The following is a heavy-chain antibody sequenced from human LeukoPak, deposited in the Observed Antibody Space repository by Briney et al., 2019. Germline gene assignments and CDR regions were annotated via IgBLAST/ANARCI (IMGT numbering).Heavy chain of an antibody. Sequence: SETLSLTCTVSGGSISSYYWSWIRQPPGKGLEWIGYIYYSGSTNYNPSLKSRVTISVDTSKSQFSLKLSSVTAADTAVYYCARGGYGPFDYWGQGTLVTVSS. J-gene: IGHJ4*02. CDR3: ARGGYGPFDY. D-gene: IGHD5-18*01. CDR1: GGSISSYY. CDR2: IYYSGST. V-gene: IGHV4-59*01.